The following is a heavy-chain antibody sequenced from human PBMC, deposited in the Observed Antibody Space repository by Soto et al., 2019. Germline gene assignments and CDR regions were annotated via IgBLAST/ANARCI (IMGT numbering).Heavy chain of an antibody. J-gene: IGHJ5*02. CDR3: ARDITIFGQGWFDP. Sequence: SETLSLTCTVSGGSISSYYWSWIRQPPGKGLEWIGYIYYSGSTNYNPSLKSRVTISVDTSKNQFSLKLSSVTAADTAVNYCARDITIFGQGWFDPWGQGTLVTVSS. CDR1: GGSISSYY. V-gene: IGHV4-59*01. D-gene: IGHD3-3*01. CDR2: IYYSGST.